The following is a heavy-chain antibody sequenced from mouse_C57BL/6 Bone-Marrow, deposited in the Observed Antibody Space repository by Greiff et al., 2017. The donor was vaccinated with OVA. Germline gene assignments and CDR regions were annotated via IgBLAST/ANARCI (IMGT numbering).Heavy chain of an antibody. CDR3: ARGEFYGSSYWYFDV. J-gene: IGHJ1*03. CDR1: GYSITSGYD. V-gene: IGHV3-1*01. Sequence: EVQLQESGPGMVKPSQSLSLTCTVTGYSITSGYDWHWIRHFPGNKLEWMGYISYSGSTNYNPSLKSRISITHDTSKNHFFLKLNSVTTEDTATYYCARGEFYGSSYWYFDVWGTGTTVTVSS. CDR2: ISYSGST. D-gene: IGHD1-1*01.